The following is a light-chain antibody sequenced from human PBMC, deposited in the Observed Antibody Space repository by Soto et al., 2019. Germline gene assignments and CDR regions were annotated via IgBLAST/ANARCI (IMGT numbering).Light chain of an antibody. J-gene: IGKJ4*01. CDR1: QSVRSNY. V-gene: IGKV3D-20*02. Sequence: EIVLTQSPGTLSLSPGEGATLSCRASQSVRSNYLAWYQQKPGQAPRLLIYGASSRATGIPDRFSGSGSGTDFTLTISSLEPEDFAVYYCQQRSKWPTFGGGTKVEIK. CDR2: GAS. CDR3: QQRSKWPT.